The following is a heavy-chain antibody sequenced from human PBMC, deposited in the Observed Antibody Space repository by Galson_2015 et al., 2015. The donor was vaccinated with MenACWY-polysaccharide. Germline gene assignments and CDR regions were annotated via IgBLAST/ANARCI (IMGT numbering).Heavy chain of an antibody. CDR3: ARDGDWNYGLDY. CDR2: IYSGGST. V-gene: IGHV3-53*01. Sequence: SLRLSCAASGFTVSSNYMSWVRQAPGKGLEWVSVIYSGGSTYYADSVKGRFTISRDNSKNTLYLQMNSLRAEDTAVYYRARDGDWNYGLDYWGQGTLVTVSS. CDR1: GFTVSSNY. J-gene: IGHJ4*02. D-gene: IGHD1-7*01.